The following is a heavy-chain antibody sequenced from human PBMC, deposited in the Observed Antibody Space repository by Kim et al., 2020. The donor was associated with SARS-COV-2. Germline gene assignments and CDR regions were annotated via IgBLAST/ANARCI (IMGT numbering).Heavy chain of an antibody. V-gene: IGHV3-21*03. J-gene: IGHJ4*02. CDR3: AGDSVGAFNY. Sequence: YIYDADSVKGRFTISRDNAKNSLYLQMNSLRAEDTAVYYCAGDSVGAFNYWGQGALVTVSS. D-gene: IGHD3-16*01. CDR2: YI.